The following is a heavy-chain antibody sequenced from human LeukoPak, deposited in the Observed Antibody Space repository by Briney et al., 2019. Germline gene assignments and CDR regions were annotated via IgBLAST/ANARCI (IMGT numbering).Heavy chain of an antibody. V-gene: IGHV3-7*01. CDR2: IKYDGNEE. Sequence: GGSLRLSCAASGFTFSSYWMSWMRQAPGKGLEWVANIKYDGNEEYYVDSVKGRFTISRDNAKNSLYLQLNSLRVEDTAVYYCKSGGAAADSFDYWGQGTLVTVSP. J-gene: IGHJ4*02. D-gene: IGHD6-25*01. CDR3: KSGGAAADSFDY. CDR1: GFTFSSYW.